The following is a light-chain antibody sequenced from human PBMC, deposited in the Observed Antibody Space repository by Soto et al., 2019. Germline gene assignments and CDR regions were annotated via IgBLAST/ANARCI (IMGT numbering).Light chain of an antibody. J-gene: IGKJ1*01. CDR3: QHYSRTLPWT. CDR2: GTS. Sequence: EIVLTQSPGTLSLSPGETATLSCRASQTVGTNFLAWYQQKPGQAPRLLMFGTSNRATDIPDRFGGSGSGTDFTLTLRRLEPEGVAVYYCQHYSRTLPWTFGQGTKVEIK. CDR1: QTVGTNF. V-gene: IGKV3-20*01.